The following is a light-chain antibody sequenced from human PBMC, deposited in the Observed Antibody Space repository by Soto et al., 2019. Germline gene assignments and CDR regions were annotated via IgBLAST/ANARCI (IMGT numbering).Light chain of an antibody. CDR3: QSYDSSVTLRV. V-gene: IGLV1-40*01. CDR1: SSNIGAGYD. Sequence: QSVLTQPPSVSGAPGQRVTISCTGSSSNIGAGYDVHWYQQLPGTAPKLLIYGNSNRPSGVPDRFSGSKSVTSASLAITGLQADDEADYYCQSYDSSVTLRVFGTGTKVTVL. J-gene: IGLJ1*01. CDR2: GNS.